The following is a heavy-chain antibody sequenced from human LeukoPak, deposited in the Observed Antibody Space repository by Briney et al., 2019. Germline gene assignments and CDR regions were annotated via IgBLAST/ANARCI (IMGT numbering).Heavy chain of an antibody. J-gene: IGHJ5*02. CDR1: GVSISSYY. CDR3: ARGGVSAAIPNDWFDP. CDR2: IYTSGST. Sequence: PSETLSLTCTVSGVSISSYYWSWIRQPAGKGLEWIGRIYTSGSTNYNPSLKSRVTMSLDTSKNQFSLKLRSLTAADTAVYYCARGGVSAAIPNDWFDPWGQGTLVTVSS. V-gene: IGHV4-4*07. D-gene: IGHD2-2*01.